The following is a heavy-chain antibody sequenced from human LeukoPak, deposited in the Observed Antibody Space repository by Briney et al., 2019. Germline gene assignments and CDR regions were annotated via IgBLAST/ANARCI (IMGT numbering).Heavy chain of an antibody. CDR2: ISDSGGST. D-gene: IGHD3-10*01. CDR1: GFTFSSYA. V-gene: IGHV3-23*01. CDR3: AKETQPSGTYYNDY. J-gene: IGHJ4*02. Sequence: GGSLRLSCAASGFTFSSYAMSWVRQAPGKGLEWVSFISDSGGSTYYADSVKGRFTISRDNSKNTLYLQMNSLRAEDTAVYYCAKETQPSGTYYNDYWGQGTLVTVSP.